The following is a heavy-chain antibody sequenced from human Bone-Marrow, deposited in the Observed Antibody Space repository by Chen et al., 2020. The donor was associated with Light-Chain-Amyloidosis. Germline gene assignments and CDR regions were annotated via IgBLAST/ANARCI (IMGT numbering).Heavy chain of an antibody. CDR3: AKGHDYGDYGEYYFDY. V-gene: IGHV3-23*01. J-gene: IGHJ4*02. Sequence: EVQLLESGGGLVQPGGSLRLSCAASGFTFSSYAMSWVRQAPGKGLEWVSAISGSGGSTYYADSVKGRFTISRDNSKNTLYLQMNSLRAEDTALYYCAKGHDYGDYGEYYFDYWGQGTLVTVSS. CDR2: ISGSGGST. CDR1: GFTFSSYA. D-gene: IGHD4-17*01.